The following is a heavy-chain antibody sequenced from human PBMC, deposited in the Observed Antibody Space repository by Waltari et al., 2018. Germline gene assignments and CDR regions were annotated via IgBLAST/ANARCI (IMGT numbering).Heavy chain of an antibody. CDR3: ATYIGASVGTAAFDV. D-gene: IGHD5-12*01. Sequence: QLQLQESGPRLVRPSETLSLICRFSGVSITSNRHYWAWIRQSPGQGLEWIGTVSYSGTTYISPSLKSRVSVSRDTSKNQVSLILGSVTAADMAVYYCATYIGASVGTAAFDVWGQGIMVTVSS. CDR1: GVSITSNRHY. J-gene: IGHJ3*01. CDR2: VSYSGTT. V-gene: IGHV4-39*01.